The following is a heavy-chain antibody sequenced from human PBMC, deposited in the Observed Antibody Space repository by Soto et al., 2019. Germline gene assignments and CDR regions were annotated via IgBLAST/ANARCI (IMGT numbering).Heavy chain of an antibody. J-gene: IGHJ6*02. CDR2: IVVGSGNT. Sequence: ASVKVSCKASGITFSRSGVQWVRQARGQRLEWIGWIVVGSGNTNYAQKFQERVTITRDMSTSTAYMELSSLRSDDTADYYCAAARGVDYFWSGYCGMDVWGQGTTVTVSS. D-gene: IGHD3-3*01. CDR1: GITFSRSG. CDR3: AAARGVDYFWSGYCGMDV. V-gene: IGHV1-58*01.